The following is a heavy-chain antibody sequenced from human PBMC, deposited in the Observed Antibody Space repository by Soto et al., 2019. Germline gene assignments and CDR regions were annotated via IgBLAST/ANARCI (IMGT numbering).Heavy chain of an antibody. V-gene: IGHV3-23*01. CDR3: AKNSYGDSWNFCLDV. CDR1: GFTFSTYA. J-gene: IGHJ6*02. Sequence: DVQVLESGGGLVQPGGSLRLSCAASGFTFSTYAMTWVRRAPGKGLEWVSTILSSGGDTYYADSVKGRFTISRDNSKNTLYLQMNSLRTEDTAAYYCAKNSYGDSWNFCLDVWGQGTTVTVSS. CDR2: ILSSGGDT. D-gene: IGHD4-17*01.